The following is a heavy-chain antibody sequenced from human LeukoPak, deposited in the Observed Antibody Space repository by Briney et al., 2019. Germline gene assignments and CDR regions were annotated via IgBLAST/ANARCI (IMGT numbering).Heavy chain of an antibody. CDR2: VYSSGVG. CDR3: AREEFLHEIDSSGYFVY. J-gene: IGHJ4*02. D-gene: IGHD3-22*01. V-gene: IGHV4-4*07. Sequence: SQTLSLTCTVSGGSITGYYWNWIRQPAGQGLEWLGRVYSSGVGNYNPSLTSRVTMSVDTSKNQFSLKLTSLTAADTAVYYCAREEFLHEIDSSGYFVYWGQGTLVTISS. CDR1: GGSITGYY.